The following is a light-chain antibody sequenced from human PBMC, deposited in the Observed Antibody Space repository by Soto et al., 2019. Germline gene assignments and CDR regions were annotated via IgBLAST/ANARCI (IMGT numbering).Light chain of an antibody. Sequence: QSVLTQPPSASGSPGQSVTISCTGTSSDVGTYIYVSWYQHHPGKAPKLIIYEASKRPSGVPDRFSGSKSGDTASLTVSGLQAEDEDDYYCGSYAGGNNHYVFGTGTKVTVL. CDR2: EAS. V-gene: IGLV2-8*01. CDR3: GSYAGGNNHYV. CDR1: SSDVGTYIY. J-gene: IGLJ1*01.